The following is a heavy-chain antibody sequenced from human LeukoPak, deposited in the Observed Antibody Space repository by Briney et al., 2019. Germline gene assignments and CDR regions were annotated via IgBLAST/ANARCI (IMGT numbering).Heavy chain of an antibody. CDR1: GYSFTSYW. Sequence: GESLKISCKGSGYSFTSYWIGWVRQMPGKGLEWMGTIYPGDSDTRYSPSFQGQVTISADKSISTAYLQWSSLKASDTAMYYCARQGPLYCSSISCYGGGGAFDIWGQGTMVTVSS. CDR3: ARQGPLYCSSISCYGGGGAFDI. V-gene: IGHV5-51*01. J-gene: IGHJ3*02. D-gene: IGHD2-2*01. CDR2: IYPGDSDT.